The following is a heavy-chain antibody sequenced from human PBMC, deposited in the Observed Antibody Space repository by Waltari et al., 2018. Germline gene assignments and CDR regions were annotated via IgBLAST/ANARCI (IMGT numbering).Heavy chain of an antibody. V-gene: IGHV1-46*01. Sequence: QVQLVQSGAEVKKPGASVKISCKTSEYTFTSSYIHWVRQATGQGLEWMGIINPSGGSTIYARTFQGRVTMTRDTSTSTVYMELSSLRSEDTAVYYCALDTGALWMDVWGQGTTVTVSS. J-gene: IGHJ6*02. D-gene: IGHD2-21*01. CDR1: EYTFTSSY. CDR2: INPSGGST. CDR3: ALDTGALWMDV.